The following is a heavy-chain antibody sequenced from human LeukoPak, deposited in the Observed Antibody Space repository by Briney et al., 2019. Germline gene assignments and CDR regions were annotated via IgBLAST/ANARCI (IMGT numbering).Heavy chain of an antibody. CDR2: ISSSSSYI. J-gene: IGHJ5*02. CDR1: GFTFSSYS. Sequence: GGSLRLSCAASGFTFSSYSMNWVRQAPGKGLEWVSSISSSSSYIYYADSVKGRFTISRDNAKNSLYLQMNSLRAEDTAVYYCARERMIAAAAGARRVWFDPWGQGTLVTVSS. D-gene: IGHD6-13*01. V-gene: IGHV3-21*01. CDR3: ARERMIAAAAGARRVWFDP.